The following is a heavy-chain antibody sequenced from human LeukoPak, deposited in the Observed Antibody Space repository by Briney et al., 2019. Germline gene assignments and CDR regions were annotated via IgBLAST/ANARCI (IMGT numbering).Heavy chain of an antibody. CDR2: IYYSGST. CDR3: ARVGGYSYGADF. J-gene: IGHJ4*02. CDR1: GGSIGSGGYY. V-gene: IGHV4-31*03. D-gene: IGHD5-18*01. Sequence: SQTLSLTCTVSGGSIGSGGYYWSWIRQHPGKGLEWIGYIYYSGSTYYNPSLRSRVTISVDTSKNQFSLKLSSVTAADTAVYYCARVGGYSYGADFWGQGTLVTVSS.